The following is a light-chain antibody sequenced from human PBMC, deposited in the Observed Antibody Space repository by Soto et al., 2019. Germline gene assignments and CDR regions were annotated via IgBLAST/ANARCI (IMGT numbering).Light chain of an antibody. Sequence: EIVLTQSPATLSLSPGERATLSCTASQRVSSNLAWYQQKPGQAPRLLIYDTSKRAIGTPARFSGGESGTDFTLTIRSLEPEDFAVYYCQHHSDTFSWTFSQGTKVDIK. CDR1: QRVSSN. V-gene: IGKV3-11*01. J-gene: IGKJ1*01. CDR2: DTS. CDR3: QHHSDTFSWT.